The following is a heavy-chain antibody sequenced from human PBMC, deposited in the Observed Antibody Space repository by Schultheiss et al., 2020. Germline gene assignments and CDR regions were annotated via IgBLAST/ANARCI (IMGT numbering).Heavy chain of an antibody. D-gene: IGHD6-13*01. CDR1: NYSISSGYY. V-gene: IGHV4-38-2*01. J-gene: IGHJ4*02. Sequence: SETLSLICAVSNYSISSGYYWGWIRQPPGKGPEWIGSIHHSGNTYYKPSLKSRVSISLDTSKNQFSLRLSSVTAADTAVYYCVRIMGVPAAGRFDLWGQGTLVTVAS. CDR3: VRIMGVPAAGRFDL. CDR2: IHHSGNT.